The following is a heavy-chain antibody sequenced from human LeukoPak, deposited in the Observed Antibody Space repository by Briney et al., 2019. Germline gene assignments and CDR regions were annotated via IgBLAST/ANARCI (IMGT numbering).Heavy chain of an antibody. D-gene: IGHD6-13*01. CDR1: GFTLDVYA. V-gene: IGHV3-9*01. Sequence: PGRSLRLSCAASGFTLDVYAMHWVRQAPGKGLEWVSGTSWNSGSIGYADSVKGRFTISRDNAKNSLYLQMNSLRAEDTALYYCAKGGYSSSWYRTAMVFDWFDRWGQGTLVTVSA. J-gene: IGHJ5*02. CDR2: TSWNSGSI. CDR3: AKGGYSSSWYRTAMVFDWFDR.